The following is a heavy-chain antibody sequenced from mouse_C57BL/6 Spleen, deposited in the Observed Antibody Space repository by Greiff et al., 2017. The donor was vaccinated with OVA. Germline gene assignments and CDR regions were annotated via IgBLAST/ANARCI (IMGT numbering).Heavy chain of an antibody. CDR3: ARCLLEGGDYAMDY. Sequence: QVQLQQPGAELVRPGTSVKLSCKASGYTFTSYWMHWVKQRPGQGLEWIGVIDPSDSYTNYNQKFKGKATLTVDTSSSPAYMQLSSLTSEDSAVYDGARCLLEGGDYAMDYWGQGTSVTVSS. CDR2: IDPSDSYT. J-gene: IGHJ4*01. V-gene: IGHV1-59*01. CDR1: GYTFTSYW. D-gene: IGHD1-1*01.